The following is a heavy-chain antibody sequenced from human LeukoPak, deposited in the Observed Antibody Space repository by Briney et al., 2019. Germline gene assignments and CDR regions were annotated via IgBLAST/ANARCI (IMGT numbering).Heavy chain of an antibody. Sequence: PSETLSLTCTVSGGSISSGNYYYSWIRQPAGKGLAWLGRIYTSGTTNYNPSLKSRVTISVDTSKNQFSLKLSSVTAADTAVYYCARPGAMVTPFPFDYWGQGTLVTVSS. V-gene: IGHV4-61*02. D-gene: IGHD5-18*01. J-gene: IGHJ4*02. CDR3: ARPGAMVTPFPFDY. CDR2: IYTSGTT. CDR1: GGSISSGNYY.